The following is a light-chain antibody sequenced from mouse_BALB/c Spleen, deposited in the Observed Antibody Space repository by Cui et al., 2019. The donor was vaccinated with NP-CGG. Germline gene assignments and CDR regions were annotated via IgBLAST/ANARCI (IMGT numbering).Light chain of an antibody. CDR3: ALWYSNHWV. CDR2: GTN. V-gene: IGLV1*01. J-gene: IGLJ1*01. Sequence: AGVTQESALTTSPVETITLTCRSSTGAVTTSNYANWVQEKPDHLFTGLIGGTNNRAPGVPARFSGSLIGDKAALTITGAQTEDEAIYFCALWYSNHWVFGGGTKLTVL. CDR1: TGAVTTSNY.